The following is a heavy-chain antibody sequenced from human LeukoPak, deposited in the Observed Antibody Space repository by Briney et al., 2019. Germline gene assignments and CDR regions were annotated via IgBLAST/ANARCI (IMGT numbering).Heavy chain of an antibody. V-gene: IGHV3-20*04. CDR1: GFTFDDYG. Sequence: GGSLRLSCAASGFTFDDYGMSWVRLAPGKGLECVSGINWNGGSTGYADSVKGRFTISRDNAKNSLYLQMNSLRAEDTAVYYCARSKMASGGYYLVSWGQGNLVTVSS. CDR3: ARSKMASGGYYLVS. J-gene: IGHJ4*02. D-gene: IGHD3-22*01. CDR2: INWNGGST.